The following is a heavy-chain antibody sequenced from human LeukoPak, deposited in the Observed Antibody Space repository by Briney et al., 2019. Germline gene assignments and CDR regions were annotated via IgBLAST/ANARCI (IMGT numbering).Heavy chain of an antibody. Sequence: SETLSLTCTVSGGSISSGSYYWSWIRQPAGKGQEWIGRIYTSGSTNYNPSLKSRVTISVDTSKNQFSLKLSSVTAADTAVYYCARVSPHYYDSSGPNDAFDIWGQGTMVTVSS. D-gene: IGHD3-22*01. CDR3: ARVSPHYYDSSGPNDAFDI. CDR1: GGSISSGSYY. J-gene: IGHJ3*02. V-gene: IGHV4-61*02. CDR2: IYTSGST.